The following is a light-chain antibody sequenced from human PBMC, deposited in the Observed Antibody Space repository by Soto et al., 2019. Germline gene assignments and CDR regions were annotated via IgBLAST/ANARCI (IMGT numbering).Light chain of an antibody. J-gene: IGKJ5*01. Sequence: EIVLTQSPATLSLSPGERATLSCRASRSFASSYLAWYQHKPGQAPRLLIYAVSSRATGIPDRFIGSGSGTDFTLTISRLEPDDSAVYYCHHYDSSPPYTFGQGTRLEIK. V-gene: IGKV3-20*01. CDR3: HHYDSSPPYT. CDR2: AVS. CDR1: RSFASSY.